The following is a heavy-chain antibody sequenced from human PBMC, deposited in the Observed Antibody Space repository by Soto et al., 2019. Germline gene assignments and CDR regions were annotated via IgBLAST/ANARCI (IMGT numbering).Heavy chain of an antibody. CDR3: AREGNYHEF. D-gene: IGHD3-10*01. V-gene: IGHV3-21*01. CDR1: GFPFGIYT. Sequence: GSLSLSCETSGFPFGIYTMNWVRQAPGKGLEWVSSISSSGTYIDYADSVEGRFAISRDDAKNSVFLEMTSLRVDDTAVYYCAREGNYHEFWGQGTLVTVSS. J-gene: IGHJ4*02. CDR2: ISSSGTYI.